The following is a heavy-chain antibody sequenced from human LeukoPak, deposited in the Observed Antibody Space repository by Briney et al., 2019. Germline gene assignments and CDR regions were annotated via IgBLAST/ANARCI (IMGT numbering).Heavy chain of an antibody. CDR2: IRQDESER. J-gene: IGHJ6*03. V-gene: IGHV3-7*01. CDR1: GFSFSSYW. D-gene: IGHD3-10*01. CDR3: ARLSAYYYGSSFYYYMDV. Sequence: GGSLRLSCEGSGFSFSSYWMTWVRQLPGKGPEWVANIRQDESERYFADSVKGRFTISRDNAKKSVYLHMSSLRAEDTALYYCARLSAYYYGSSFYYYMDVWGKGTTVTVSS.